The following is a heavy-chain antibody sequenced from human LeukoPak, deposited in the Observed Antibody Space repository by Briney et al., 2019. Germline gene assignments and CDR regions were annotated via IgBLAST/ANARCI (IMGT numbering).Heavy chain of an antibody. Sequence: GGSLRLSCAASGFSVTSKYINWVRQAAGKGLEWVLVVESGGDTSYANSVKGRFTVSRDIFQNTLYLQMNNLRAEDTAVYYCARVGSYYDMDVWGQGTTVTVSS. D-gene: IGHD3-10*01. CDR1: GFSVTSKY. CDR3: ARVGSYYDMDV. J-gene: IGHJ6*02. CDR2: VESGGDT. V-gene: IGHV3-53*01.